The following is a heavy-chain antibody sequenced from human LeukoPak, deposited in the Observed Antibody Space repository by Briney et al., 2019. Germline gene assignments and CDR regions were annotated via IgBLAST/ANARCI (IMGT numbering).Heavy chain of an antibody. CDR3: ARDGATVTSRGRFDY. Sequence: ETSYLICTVSGGSITNYNSNWIRQPPGKGLEWIGYISDSGSTHYNPSLQRQVTISVDTSKNQFSLRLSSVTASDTAVYYCARDGATVTSRGRFDYWGQGTGDRVSS. D-gene: IGHD4-17*01. J-gene: IGHJ4*02. CDR2: ISDSGST. CDR1: GGSITNYN. V-gene: IGHV4-59*12.